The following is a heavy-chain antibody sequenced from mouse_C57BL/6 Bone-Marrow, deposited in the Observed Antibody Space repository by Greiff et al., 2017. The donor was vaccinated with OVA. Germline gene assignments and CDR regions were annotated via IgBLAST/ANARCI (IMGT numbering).Heavy chain of an antibody. V-gene: IGHV1-19*01. D-gene: IGHD4-1*01. CDR2: INPYNGGT. CDR1: GYTFTDYY. J-gene: IGHJ1*03. Sequence: VQLQQSGPVLVKPGASVKMSCKASGYTFTDYYMNWVKQSHGKSLEWIGVINPYNGGTSYNQKFKGKATLTVDKSSSTAYMELNSLTSEDSAVYYCAREAGNWYFDVWGTGTTVTVSS. CDR3: AREAGNWYFDV.